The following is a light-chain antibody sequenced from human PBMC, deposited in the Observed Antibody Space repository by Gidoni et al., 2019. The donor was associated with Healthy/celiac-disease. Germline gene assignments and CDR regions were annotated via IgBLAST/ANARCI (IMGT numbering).Light chain of an antibody. CDR1: QSISSY. CDR2: AAS. CDR3: QQSYSTPIT. Sequence: DIQMTQSPSSLSASVGDRVTITCRASQSISSYLNWYQQKPGKAPKLLIYAASSLQSGVPSRFSGSGSGTDFTLTISNLQPEDFATYYCQQSYSTPITFXQXTRLXIK. J-gene: IGKJ5*01. V-gene: IGKV1-39*01.